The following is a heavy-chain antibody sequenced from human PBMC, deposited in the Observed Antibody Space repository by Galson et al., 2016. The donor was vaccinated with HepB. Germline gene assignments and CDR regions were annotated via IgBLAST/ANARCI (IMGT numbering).Heavy chain of an antibody. CDR2: ISSSSSTI. CDR1: GFTFSSYS. J-gene: IGHJ5*02. V-gene: IGHV3-48*01. D-gene: IGHD3-3*01. Sequence: SLRLSCAASGFTFSSYSMNWVRQAPGKGLEWVSYISSSSSTIYYADSVKGRFTISRDNAKNSLYLQMNSLRAEDTAVYYCAREGAIFGVVTNWVDPWGQGTLVTVSS. CDR3: AREGAIFGVVTNWVDP.